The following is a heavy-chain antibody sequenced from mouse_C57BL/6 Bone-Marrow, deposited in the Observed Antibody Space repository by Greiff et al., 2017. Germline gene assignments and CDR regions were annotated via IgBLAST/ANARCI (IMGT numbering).Heavy chain of an antibody. V-gene: IGHV10-1*01. CDR3: YYAFDY. Sequence: EVQGVESGGGLVQPKGSLKLSCAASGFSFTTYAMNWVRQAPGQGLEWVARIRSKSNNYATYYADSVKDTFTIARDDSESMLYLQMNNSKAEDTAMFPYYYAFDYWGQGTSVTVSS. J-gene: IGHJ4*01. CDR1: GFSFTTYA. CDR2: IRSKSNNYAT.